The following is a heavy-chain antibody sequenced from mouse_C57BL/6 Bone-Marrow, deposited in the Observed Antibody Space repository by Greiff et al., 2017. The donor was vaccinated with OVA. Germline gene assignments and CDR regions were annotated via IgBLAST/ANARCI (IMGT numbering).Heavy chain of an antibody. D-gene: IGHD4-1*01. J-gene: IGHJ3*01. Sequence: EVQLQQSGPELVKPGASVTISCKASGSSFTGYYMNWVKQSPEKSLEWIGEINPSTGGTTYNQKFKAKATLTVDKSSSTAYMQLKSLTSEDSAVYYCARGGTSPFAYWGQGTLVTVSA. CDR3: ARGGTSPFAY. V-gene: IGHV1-42*01. CDR2: INPSTGGT. CDR1: GSSFTGYY.